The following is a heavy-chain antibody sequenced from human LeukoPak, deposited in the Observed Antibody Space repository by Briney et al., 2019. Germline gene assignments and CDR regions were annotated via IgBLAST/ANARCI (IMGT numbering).Heavy chain of an antibody. CDR1: GFTFYTYV. D-gene: IGHD1-1*01. CDR2: IGPDGGTT. CDR3: TRRTKPTDY. V-gene: IGHV3-64*01. J-gene: IGHJ4*02. Sequence: GGSLRLSCAAPGFTFYTYVMPWVRQAPGKGLEYVSGIGPDGGTTYYAKSVKDRFTISSDNSKSMGYLQIGSLTADDMVVYDCTRRTKPTDYWGQETLVTVSS.